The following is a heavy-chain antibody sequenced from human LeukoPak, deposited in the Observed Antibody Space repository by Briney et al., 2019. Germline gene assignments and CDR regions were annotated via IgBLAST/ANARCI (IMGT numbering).Heavy chain of an antibody. CDR2: ISSSSSTI. D-gene: IGHD5-24*01. V-gene: IGHV3-48*01. Sequence: GGSLRLSCAASGFTFSSYSMNWVRQAPGKGLEWVSYISSSSSTIYYADSVKGRFTISRDNSKNTLYLQMNSLRVDDTAVYYCVKDEMTYSWGQGTLVTVSS. CDR3: VKDEMTYS. CDR1: GFTFSSYS. J-gene: IGHJ5*02.